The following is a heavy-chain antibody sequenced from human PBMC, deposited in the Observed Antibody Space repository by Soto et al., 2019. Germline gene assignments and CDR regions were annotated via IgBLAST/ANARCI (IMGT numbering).Heavy chain of an antibody. J-gene: IGHJ4*02. CDR3: ARETGLGVAAAGSFDS. V-gene: IGHV3-30*04. CDR1: GFTFSNYP. Sequence: QVQLVESGGGVVQPGKSLRLSCAASGFTFSNYPMNWVRQAPGKGLEWVSVISYDGTRKYYADSVKGRFTISRDNSKNTLYLQMNSLRPEETAVYYCARETGLGVAAAGSFDSWGQGARVTVSS. D-gene: IGHD6-13*01. CDR2: ISYDGTRK.